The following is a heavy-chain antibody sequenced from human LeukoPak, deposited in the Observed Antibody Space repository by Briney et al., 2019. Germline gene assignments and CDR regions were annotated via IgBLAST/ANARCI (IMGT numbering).Heavy chain of an antibody. CDR1: GYTFTSYA. Sequence: ASVKVSCKASGYTFTSYAMHWVRQAPGQRLEWMGWINAGNGNTKYSQEFQGRVTITRDTSASTAYMELSSLRSEDTAVYYCASGAGDYVWGSYRYFFDYWGQGTLVTVSS. CDR2: INAGNGNT. D-gene: IGHD3-16*02. J-gene: IGHJ4*02. V-gene: IGHV1-3*03. CDR3: ASGAGDYVWGSYRYFFDY.